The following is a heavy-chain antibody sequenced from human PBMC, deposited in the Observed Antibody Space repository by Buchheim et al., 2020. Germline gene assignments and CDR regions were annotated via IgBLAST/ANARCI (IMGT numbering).Heavy chain of an antibody. Sequence: QVQLVQSGAEVKKPGASVKVSCKASGYTFTGYYMHWVRQAPGQGLEWMGWINPNRGGTNYAQQFQGRVTMTRDTYISTAYMELSRLRSDDTAVYYCARADYVWGSYRYTVDYWGQGTL. CDR3: ARADYVWGSYRYTVDY. V-gene: IGHV1-2*02. D-gene: IGHD3-16*02. CDR1: GYTFTGYY. CDR2: INPNRGGT. J-gene: IGHJ4*02.